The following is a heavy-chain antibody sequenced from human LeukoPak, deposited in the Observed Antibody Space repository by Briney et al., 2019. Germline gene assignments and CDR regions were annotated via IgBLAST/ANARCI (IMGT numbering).Heavy chain of an antibody. D-gene: IGHD3-3*02. J-gene: IGHJ6*03. CDR3: ARVNLAKPYYYMDV. CDR2: IIPIFGTA. CDR1: GGTFSSYA. V-gene: IGHV1-69*05. Sequence: AASVKVSCKASGGTFSSYAISWVRQAPGQGLEWMGGIIPIFGTANYAQKFQGRVTITTDESTSTAYMELSSLRSEDTAVYYCARVNLAKPYYYMDVWGKGTTVTVSS.